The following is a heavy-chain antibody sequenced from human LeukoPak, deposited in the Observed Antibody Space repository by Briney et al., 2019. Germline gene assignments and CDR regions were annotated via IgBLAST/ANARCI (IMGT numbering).Heavy chain of an antibody. V-gene: IGHV3-48*03. D-gene: IGHD7-27*01. CDR2: ISSSGSTI. J-gene: IGHJ3*02. Sequence: GGSLRLSCAASGFTFSSYELNWVRQAPGTGLEWVSYISSSGSTIKYADSVKGRFTISRGSAKNSLYLQMNSLRAEDTAVYYCASRKTGGAFDIWGQGTMVTVSS. CDR1: GFTFSSYE. CDR3: ASRKTGGAFDI.